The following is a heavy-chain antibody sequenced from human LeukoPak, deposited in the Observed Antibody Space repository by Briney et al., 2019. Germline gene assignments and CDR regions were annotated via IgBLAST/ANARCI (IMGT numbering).Heavy chain of an antibody. D-gene: IGHD2-15*01. V-gene: IGHV4-61*02. CDR2: IYTSGST. CDR3: ARGVGGYCSGGSCYSGPNWFDP. CDR1: AVSISRINYY. J-gene: IGHJ5*02. Sequence: PSVTLSLTCSVSAVSISRINYYWSSIRQPAGKGLELIGRIYTSGSTNYNPSIKSRVTKSVTTSNNQVFLKLSSVSAADTACDCCARGVGGYCSGGSCYSGPNWFDPWGQGTLVTVSS.